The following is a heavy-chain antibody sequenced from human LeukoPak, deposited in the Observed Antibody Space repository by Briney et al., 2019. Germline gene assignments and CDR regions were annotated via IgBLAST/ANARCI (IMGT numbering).Heavy chain of an antibody. J-gene: IGHJ4*02. Sequence: PSETLSLTCTVSGGSISSGSYYWSWIRQPAGKGLEWIGRIYTSGSTNCNPSLKSRVTVSVDTSKNQFSLKLSSVTAADTAVYYCARDSMTGFDYWGRGTLVTVSS. CDR2: IYTSGST. D-gene: IGHD1-20*01. CDR3: ARDSMTGFDY. V-gene: IGHV4-61*02. CDR1: GGSISSGSYY.